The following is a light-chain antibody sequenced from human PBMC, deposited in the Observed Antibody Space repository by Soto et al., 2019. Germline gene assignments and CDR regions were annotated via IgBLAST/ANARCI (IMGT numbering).Light chain of an antibody. CDR1: QRLLHSNGYSN. CDR3: KQTLHSPPWT. J-gene: IGKJ2*01. V-gene: IGKV2-28*01. Sequence: IVMTQSPLSLPVTPGESAAISCRYSQRLLHSNGYSNLDWYLQKPGQSPQLLTPLAYYRASGVPHRFRVSGSGTDFTLNMRRAQANDVVLYYCKQTLHSPPWTFGQGTKL. CDR2: LAY.